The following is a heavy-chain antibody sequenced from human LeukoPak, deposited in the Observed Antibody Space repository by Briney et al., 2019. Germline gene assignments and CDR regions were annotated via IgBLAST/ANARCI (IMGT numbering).Heavy chain of an antibody. CDR3: ASSYSSGWYYYYGMDV. V-gene: IGHV4-34*01. CDR2: INHSGST. CDR1: GGSFSGYY. J-gene: IGHJ6*02. D-gene: IGHD6-19*01. Sequence: PSETLSLTCAVYGGSFSGYYWSWIRQPPEKGLEWIGEINHSGSTNYNPSLKSRVTISVDTSKNQFSLKLSSVTAADTAVYYCASSYSSGWYYYYGMDVWGQGTTVTVSS.